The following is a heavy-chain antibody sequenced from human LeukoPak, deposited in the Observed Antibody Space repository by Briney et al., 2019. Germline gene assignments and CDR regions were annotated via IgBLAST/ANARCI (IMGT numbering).Heavy chain of an antibody. CDR3: ARAPSEIGGYYPEYLRH. CDR2: IKSDGST. J-gene: IGHJ1*01. V-gene: IGHV3-74*01. D-gene: IGHD3-22*01. CDR1: GFTFSTYW. Sequence: GGSLRLSCAASGFTFSTYWMHWVRQAPGKGLVWVSRIKSDGSTNYADSVKGRFTISRDNAKNTVSLQMNSLRPEDTGVYYCARAPSEIGGYYPEYLRHWGQGTLVTVSS.